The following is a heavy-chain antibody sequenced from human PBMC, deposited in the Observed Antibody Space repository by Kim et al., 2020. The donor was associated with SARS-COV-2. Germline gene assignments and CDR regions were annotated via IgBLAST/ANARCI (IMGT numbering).Heavy chain of an antibody. J-gene: IGHJ1*01. V-gene: IGHV4-59*13. CDR2: MSYSGST. Sequence: SETLSLTCTVSGDSISGDYWSWIRQPPGKGLEWIGYMSYSGSTDYNPSLKSRVTTSVDTSKNQFSLKLRSLTTADTAVYYCARGSGRRGSEHWGQGTLVT. D-gene: IGHD3-10*01. CDR3: ARGSGRRGSEH. CDR1: GDSISGDY.